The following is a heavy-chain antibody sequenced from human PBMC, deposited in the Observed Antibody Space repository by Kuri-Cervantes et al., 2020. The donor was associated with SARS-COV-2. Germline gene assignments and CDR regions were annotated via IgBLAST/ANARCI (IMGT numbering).Heavy chain of an antibody. CDR3: ARAPTVTTSYYGMDV. CDR2: ISYDGSNK. Sequence: GESLKISCAASGFTFSSYAMHWVRQAPGKGLEWVAVISYDGSNKYYADSVKGRFTISRDNSKNTLYLQMNSLRAEDTAVYYCARAPTVTTSYYGMDVWGQGTTVTVSS. D-gene: IGHD4-17*01. CDR1: GFTFSSYA. J-gene: IGHJ6*02. V-gene: IGHV3-30*04.